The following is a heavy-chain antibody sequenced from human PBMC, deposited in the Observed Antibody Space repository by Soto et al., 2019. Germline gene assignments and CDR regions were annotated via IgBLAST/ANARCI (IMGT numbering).Heavy chain of an antibody. CDR1: GFTFSYAW. J-gene: IGHJ4*02. Sequence: PGGSLRLSCAATGFTFSYAWMSWVRQAPGKGLEWVGRIKNKIDGGTTDYAEPVKGRFIISRDGSENTLYLQMNSLKTEDTAVYYCTTDPGSGDNVRGWGQGTLVTVSS. CDR2: IKNKIDGGTT. CDR3: TTDPGSGDNVRG. V-gene: IGHV3-15*01. D-gene: IGHD3-16*01.